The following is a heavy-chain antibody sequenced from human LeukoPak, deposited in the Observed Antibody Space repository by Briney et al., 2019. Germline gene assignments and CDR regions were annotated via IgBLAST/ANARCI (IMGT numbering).Heavy chain of an antibody. D-gene: IGHD5-18*01. CDR1: GGTFSSYA. Sequence: ASVKVSCKASGGTFSSYAISWVRQAPGQGLEWMGGIIPTFGTANYAQKFQGRVTITADESTSTAYMELSSLRSEDTAVYYCARGRDTAMVTFYYWGQGTLVTVSS. V-gene: IGHV1-69*13. J-gene: IGHJ4*02. CDR3: ARGRDTAMVTFYY. CDR2: IIPTFGTA.